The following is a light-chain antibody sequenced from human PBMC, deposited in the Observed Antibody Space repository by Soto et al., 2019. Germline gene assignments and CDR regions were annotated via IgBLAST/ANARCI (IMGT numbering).Light chain of an antibody. CDR2: EVS. Sequence: QSALTQPPSASGSPGQSVTISCTGTRSDVGGYNYVSWYQQHAGKAPKLMIYEVSKRPSGVPDRFSGSKSGNTASLTVSGLQAEDEADYYCSSYAGSTVVFGGGTKLTVL. CDR1: RSDVGGYNY. CDR3: SSYAGSTVV. V-gene: IGLV2-8*01. J-gene: IGLJ2*01.